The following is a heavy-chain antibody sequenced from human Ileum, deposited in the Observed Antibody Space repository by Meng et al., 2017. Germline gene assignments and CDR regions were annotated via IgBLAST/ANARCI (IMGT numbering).Heavy chain of an antibody. Sequence: QVPVAQSGTVVQKPAPSVNGSCKTSAYTFTGYYMHLVRQAPGQVLEWMGWINPDRGGTNYAQKFQGRVTMTRDTSISTAYMELSSLRSDDTAVFYCARGAKGSGELLTYFDYWGQGTLVTVAS. CDR3: ARGAKGSGELLTYFDY. CDR1: AYTFTGYY. J-gene: IGHJ4*02. V-gene: IGHV1-2*02. CDR2: INPDRGGT. D-gene: IGHD1-26*01.